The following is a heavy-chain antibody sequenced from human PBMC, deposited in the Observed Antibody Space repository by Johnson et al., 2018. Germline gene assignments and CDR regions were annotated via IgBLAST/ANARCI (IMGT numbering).Heavy chain of an antibody. J-gene: IGHJ6*02. CDR1: GGSFSDYS. D-gene: IGHD2-8*01. V-gene: IGHV4-34*01. CDR3: ARDLVDCINGVCYSGMDV. CDR2: INHSGST. Sequence: QVQLQQWGAGLLKPSETLSLTCAVYGGSFSDYSWNWIRQPPGKGLEWIGEINHSGSTTYNPSLKSPVTISVDTSNKHFSLKLSSVTAADTAMYYCARDLVDCINGVCYSGMDVWGQGTTVTVSS.